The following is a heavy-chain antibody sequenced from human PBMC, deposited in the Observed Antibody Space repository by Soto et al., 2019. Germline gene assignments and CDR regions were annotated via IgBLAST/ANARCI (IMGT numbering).Heavy chain of an antibody. CDR1: GGSISSSSYY. CDR2: IYYSGST. Sequence: PSETLSLTCTVSGGSISSSSYYWGWIRQPPGKGLEWIGSIYYSGSTYYNPSLKSRVTISVDTSKNQFSLKLSSVTAADTAVYYCASKGITPVTTYYYYGMDVWGQGTTVTVSS. V-gene: IGHV4-39*01. J-gene: IGHJ6*02. CDR3: ASKGITPVTTYYYYGMDV. D-gene: IGHD4-17*01.